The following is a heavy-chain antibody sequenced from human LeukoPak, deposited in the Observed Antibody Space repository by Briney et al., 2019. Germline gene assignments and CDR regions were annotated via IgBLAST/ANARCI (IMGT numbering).Heavy chain of an antibody. CDR2: IIPIFGTA. CDR1: GGTFSSYA. J-gene: IGHJ4*02. CDR3: ARGGDGYNWKFDY. Sequence: SVKVSCRASGGTFSSYAISWVRQAPGQGLEWMGGIIPIFGTANYAQKFQGRVTITTDESTSTAYMELSSLRSEDTAVYYCARGGDGYNWKFDYWGQGTLVTVSS. D-gene: IGHD5-24*01. V-gene: IGHV1-69*05.